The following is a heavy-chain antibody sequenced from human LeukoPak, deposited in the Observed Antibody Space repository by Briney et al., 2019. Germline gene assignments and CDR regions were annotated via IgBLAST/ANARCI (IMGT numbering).Heavy chain of an antibody. D-gene: IGHD5-24*01. CDR1: GFTFRTYG. CDR2: IRYDGGNK. Sequence: GGSLRLSCAASGFTFRTYGMHWVRQAPGKGLEWVAFIRYDGGNKYYADSVKGRFTISRDNAKNSLYLQMNSLRAEDTALYYCAKGYRTGRWLPLDYWGQGTLVTVSS. V-gene: IGHV3-30*02. J-gene: IGHJ4*02. CDR3: AKGYRTGRWLPLDY.